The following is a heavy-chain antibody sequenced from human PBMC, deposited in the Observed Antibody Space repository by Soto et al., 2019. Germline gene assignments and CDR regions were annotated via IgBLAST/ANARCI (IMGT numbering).Heavy chain of an antibody. Sequence: SETLSLTCTVSGGSISSYYWSWIRQPPGKGLEWIGYIYYSGSTNYNPSLKSRVTISVDTSKNQFSLKLSSVTAADTAVYYCARVGLVATIDYWGQGTLVTVSS. D-gene: IGHD5-12*01. CDR2: IYYSGST. CDR3: ARVGLVATIDY. J-gene: IGHJ4*02. V-gene: IGHV4-59*01. CDR1: GGSISSYY.